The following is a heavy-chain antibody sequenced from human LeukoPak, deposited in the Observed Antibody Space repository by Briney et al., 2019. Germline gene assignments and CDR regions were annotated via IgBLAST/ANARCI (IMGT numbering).Heavy chain of an antibody. D-gene: IGHD1-26*01. J-gene: IGHJ4*02. Sequence: GGSLRLSCAASGFTFSSYSMNWVRQAPGRGLEWVSYISTTSSTIYYEDSVKGRFTISRDNAKNSLYLQMNSLRAEDTAVYYCARVRGTYYFDYWGQGTLVTVSS. V-gene: IGHV3-48*01. CDR1: GFTFSSYS. CDR3: ARVRGTYYFDY. CDR2: ISTTSSTI.